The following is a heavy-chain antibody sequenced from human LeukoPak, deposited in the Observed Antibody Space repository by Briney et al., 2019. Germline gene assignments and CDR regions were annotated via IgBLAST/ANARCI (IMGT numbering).Heavy chain of an antibody. J-gene: IGHJ4*02. V-gene: IGHV3-48*03. Sequence: GGCLRLSCRASGFTFDNHEMNWVRQAPGKGLEWISYISSVSSTIYYADSVKGRFTISRDNVKNTLYLQMNSLRIEDTAVYYCARDVPSAWGTLNYWGQGTLVTVSS. CDR2: ISSVSSTI. D-gene: IGHD3-16*01. CDR3: ARDVPSAWGTLNY. CDR1: GFTFDNHE.